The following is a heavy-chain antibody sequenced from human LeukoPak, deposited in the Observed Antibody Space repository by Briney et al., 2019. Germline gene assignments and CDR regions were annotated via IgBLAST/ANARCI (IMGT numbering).Heavy chain of an antibody. Sequence: PGGSLRLSCAASGFTFSSYSMNWVRQAPGKGLEWVSSISSSSSYIYYADSVKGRFTISRDNAKNSLYLQMNSLRAEDTAVYYCARENYYGSGSYYKAPRYYYYYYMDVWGKGTTVTVSS. D-gene: IGHD3-10*01. CDR2: ISSSSSYI. CDR1: GFTFSSYS. J-gene: IGHJ6*03. CDR3: ARENYYGSGSYYKAPRYYYYYYMDV. V-gene: IGHV3-21*01.